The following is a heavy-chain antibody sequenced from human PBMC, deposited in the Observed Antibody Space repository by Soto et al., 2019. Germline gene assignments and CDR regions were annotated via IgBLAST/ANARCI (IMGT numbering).Heavy chain of an antibody. J-gene: IGHJ4*02. Sequence: QVQLQESGPGLVKPSETLSLTCTVSGGSISSYYWSWIRQPPGKGMEWIGYIYYSGSTNYNPSLKSRVTIPVDTSKNQFSLKLSSGTAADTAVYYCARQSGDGSGWYPDWGQGTLVTVSS. V-gene: IGHV4-59*08. CDR3: ARQSGDGSGWYPD. CDR2: IYYSGST. CDR1: GGSISSYY. D-gene: IGHD6-19*01.